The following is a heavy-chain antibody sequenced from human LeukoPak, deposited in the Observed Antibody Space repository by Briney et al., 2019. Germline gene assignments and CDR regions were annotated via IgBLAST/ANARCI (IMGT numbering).Heavy chain of an antibody. J-gene: IGHJ4*02. Sequence: PGRSLRLSCAASGFTFSSYGMHWVRQAPGKGLEWVAVIWYDGSNKYYADSVKGRFTISRDNSKNTLYLQMNSLRAEDTAVYYCASAPAVEMATIYPIDYWGQGTLVTVSS. D-gene: IGHD5-24*01. V-gene: IGHV3-33*01. CDR1: GFTFSSYG. CDR3: ASAPAVEMATIYPIDY. CDR2: IWYDGSNK.